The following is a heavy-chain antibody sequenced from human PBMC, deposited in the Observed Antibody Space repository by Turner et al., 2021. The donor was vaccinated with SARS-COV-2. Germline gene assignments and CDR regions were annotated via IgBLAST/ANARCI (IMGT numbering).Heavy chain of an antibody. CDR3: TSDPVGYNYGYFDV. CDR1: GFNFRNYW. Sequence: EVQLVESGGGLVQSGGSLRLSSAASGFNFRNYWMHWVRQAPGKGLVWVSRVNSDERSISYADSVKGRFTISRDNAKNTLFLQMNSLRDDDTAIYYCTSDPVGYNYGYFDVWGQGTPGTVSS. J-gene: IGHJ4*02. CDR2: VNSDERSI. D-gene: IGHD5-12*01. V-gene: IGHV3-74*01.